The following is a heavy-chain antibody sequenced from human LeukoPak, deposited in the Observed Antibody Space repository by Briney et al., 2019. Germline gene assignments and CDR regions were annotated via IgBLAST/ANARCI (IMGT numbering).Heavy chain of an antibody. Sequence: PGGSLRLSCAASGFTFTSYWMSWVRQTPGKGLEWVAHINQDGREKYYVDSVKGRFTISRDNAENSLYLQMNSLRAEDTAVYYCARYSSSRNFDYWGQGTLVTVSS. CDR2: INQDGREK. CDR1: GFTFTSYW. CDR3: ARYSSSRNFDY. J-gene: IGHJ4*02. D-gene: IGHD6-13*01. V-gene: IGHV3-7*04.